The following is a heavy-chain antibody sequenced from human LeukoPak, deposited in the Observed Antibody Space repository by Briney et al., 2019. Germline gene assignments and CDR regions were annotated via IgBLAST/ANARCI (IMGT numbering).Heavy chain of an antibody. CDR1: GFSISRSS. J-gene: IGHJ4*02. Sequence: GGSLRLSCAASGFSISRSSMNWVRQAPGKGLEWVSYITASSGTIYYADSVRGRFTISRDNSKNTLYLQVSTLRAEDTAVYYCAKRGAGGKLFDYWGQGTLVTVSS. D-gene: IGHD6-13*01. CDR3: AKRGAGGKLFDY. CDR2: ITASSGTI. V-gene: IGHV3-23*01.